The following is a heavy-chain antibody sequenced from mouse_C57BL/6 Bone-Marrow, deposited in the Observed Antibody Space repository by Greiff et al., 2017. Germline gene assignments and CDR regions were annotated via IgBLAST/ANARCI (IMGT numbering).Heavy chain of an antibody. V-gene: IGHV1-55*01. J-gene: IGHJ1*03. D-gene: IGHD2-4*01. CDR2: IYPGSGST. CDR1: GYTFTSYW. CDR3: ARADYDYGYFDV. Sequence: QVHVKQPGAELVKPGASVKMSCKASGYTFTSYWITWVKQRPGQGLEWIGDIYPGSGSTNYNEKFKSKATLTVDTSSSTAYMQLSSLTSEDSAVYYCARADYDYGYFDVWGTGTTVTVSS.